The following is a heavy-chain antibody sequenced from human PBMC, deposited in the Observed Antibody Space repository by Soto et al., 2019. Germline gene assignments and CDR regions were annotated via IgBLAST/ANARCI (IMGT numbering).Heavy chain of an antibody. CDR1: GYTFTSYG. V-gene: IGHV1-46*01. D-gene: IGHD3-10*02. J-gene: IGHJ4*02. Sequence: ASVKVSCKASGYTFTSYGISWVRQAPGQGLEWMGIINPSGGSTSYAQKFQGRVTMTRDTSTSTVYMELSSLRSEDTAVYYCARDRSVSSRVRGYFDYWGQGTLVTVSS. CDR3: ARDRSVSSRVRGYFDY. CDR2: INPSGGST.